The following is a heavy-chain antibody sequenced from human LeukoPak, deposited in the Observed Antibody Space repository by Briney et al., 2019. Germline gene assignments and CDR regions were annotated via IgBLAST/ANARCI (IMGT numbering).Heavy chain of an antibody. CDR3: ARGINYDILTALDY. CDR1: GYTFTSYD. CDR2: MNPNSGNT. V-gene: IGHV1-8*01. Sequence: ASVKVSCKASGYTFTSYDINWVRQATGQGLEWMGWMNPNSGNTGYAQKFQGRVTMTRNTSISTAYMELSSLRSEDTAVYYCARGINYDILTALDYWGQGTLVTVSS. D-gene: IGHD3-9*01. J-gene: IGHJ4*02.